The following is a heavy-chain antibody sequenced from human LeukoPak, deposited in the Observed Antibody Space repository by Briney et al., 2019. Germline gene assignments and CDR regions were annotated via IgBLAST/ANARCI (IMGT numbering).Heavy chain of an antibody. Sequence: GGSLRLSCAASGFTFSSYWMHWVRQAPGKGLVWVSRINSDGGSTSYADSVKGRFTISRDNAKNTLYLQMNSLRAEDTAVYYCARGYSGSYYGYWGQGTLVTVSS. CDR3: ARGYSGSYYGY. CDR2: INSDGGST. V-gene: IGHV3-74*01. CDR1: GFTFSSYW. J-gene: IGHJ4*02. D-gene: IGHD1-26*01.